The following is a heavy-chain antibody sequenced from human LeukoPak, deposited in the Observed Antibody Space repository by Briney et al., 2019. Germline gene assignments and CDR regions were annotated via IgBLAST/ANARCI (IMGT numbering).Heavy chain of an antibody. D-gene: IGHD6-19*01. CDR1: GFTFSSYW. CDR3: AKDGAQYSSGPECDP. V-gene: IGHV3-7*03. Sequence: PGGSLRLSCAASGFTFSSYWMSWVRQAPGKGLEWVANIKQDGSEKYYVDSVKGRFTISRDNAKNSLYLQMNSLRAEDTGVYYCAKDGAQYSSGPECDPRGQGALVTVSP. CDR2: IKQDGSEK. J-gene: IGHJ5*02.